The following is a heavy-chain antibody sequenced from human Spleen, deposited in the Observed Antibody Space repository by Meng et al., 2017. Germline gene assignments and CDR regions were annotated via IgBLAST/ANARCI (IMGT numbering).Heavy chain of an antibody. CDR1: GFTFSNYA. CDR2: ISSSGRTI. D-gene: IGHD1-26*01. J-gene: IGHJ6*02. Sequence: GESLKISCAASGFTFSNYAMNWVRQAPGKGLEWVSYISSSGRTIYYADSVKGRFTISRDNAKNSLYLQMNSLRAEDTALYYCARDIGRDDMDVWGQGTTVTVSS. CDR3: ARDIGRDDMDV. V-gene: IGHV3-48*03.